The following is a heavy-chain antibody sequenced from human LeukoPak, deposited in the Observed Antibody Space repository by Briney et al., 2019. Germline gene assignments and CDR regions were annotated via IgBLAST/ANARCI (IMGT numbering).Heavy chain of an antibody. V-gene: IGHV3-11*01. Sequence: GGSLRLSCAASGFTFSDYYMSSIRQAPGKGLEWVPYISSSGSTIYYADSVKGRFTISRDNAKNSLYLQMNSLRAEDTAVYYCARAIQKAAGPSENFDYWGQGTLVTVSS. CDR3: ARAIQKAAGPSENFDY. J-gene: IGHJ4*02. CDR1: GFTFSDYY. CDR2: ISSSGSTI. D-gene: IGHD6-13*01.